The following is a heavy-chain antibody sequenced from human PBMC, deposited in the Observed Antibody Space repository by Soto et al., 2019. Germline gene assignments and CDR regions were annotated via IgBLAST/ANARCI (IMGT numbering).Heavy chain of an antibody. D-gene: IGHD3-3*01. CDR1: GFTFRRYW. CDR2: IKQDGSEK. CDR3: ARDRFSGITIFGVVPY. V-gene: IGHV3-7*05. Sequence: GGSLRLACAASGFTFRRYWMSWVRQAPGKGLEWVANIKQDGSEKYYVDSVKGRFTISRDNAKNSLYLQMNSLRAEDTAVYYCARDRFSGITIFGVVPYWGQGTLVTVSS. J-gene: IGHJ4*02.